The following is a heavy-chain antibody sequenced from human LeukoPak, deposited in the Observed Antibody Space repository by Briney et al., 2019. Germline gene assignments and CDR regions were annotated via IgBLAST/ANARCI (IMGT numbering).Heavy chain of an antibody. V-gene: IGHV4-61*02. CDR2: IHTSGST. CDR1: GGSISSGSYY. CDR3: VRSSPGGYSYWYFDL. D-gene: IGHD5-12*01. Sequence: SQTLSLTCTVSGGSISSGSYYWRWIRQPAGEGLEWIVRIHTSGSTNYNPSLKSRVTISVDTSKNQFSLKLSSVTAADTAVYYCVRSSPGGYSYWYFDLWGRGALVTVST. J-gene: IGHJ2*01.